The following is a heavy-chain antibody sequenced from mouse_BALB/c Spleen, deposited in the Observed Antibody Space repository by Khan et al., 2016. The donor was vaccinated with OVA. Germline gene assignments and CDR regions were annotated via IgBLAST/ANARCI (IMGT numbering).Heavy chain of an antibody. CDR2: ISTYTGEP. J-gene: IGHJ4*01. CDR1: GYTFTNFG. Sequence: QIQLVQSGPELKKPGETVKISCKASGYTFTNFGMTWVKQAPGKGLKWMGWISTYTGEPTYADEFKGRFALSLETSASTASLQINTLKNEDTAIYFCTRRGWLPLYVMDYWAQGTSVTVSS. D-gene: IGHD2-3*01. V-gene: IGHV9-3-1*01. CDR3: TRRGWLPLYVMDY.